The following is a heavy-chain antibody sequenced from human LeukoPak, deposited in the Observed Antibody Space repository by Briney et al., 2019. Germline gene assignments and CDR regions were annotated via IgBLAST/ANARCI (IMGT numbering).Heavy chain of an antibody. J-gene: IGHJ4*02. Sequence: GGSLRLSCAASGFTFSSYSMNWVRQAPGKGLEWVSSISSSSSYIYYGDSVKGRFTVSRDNGKNSLYLQMNSLRAEDTAVYYCTRDQYNDGPGDYWGQGTLVTVSS. V-gene: IGHV3-21*01. CDR2: ISSSSSYI. CDR3: TRDQYNDGPGDY. CDR1: GFTFSSYS. D-gene: IGHD3-10*01.